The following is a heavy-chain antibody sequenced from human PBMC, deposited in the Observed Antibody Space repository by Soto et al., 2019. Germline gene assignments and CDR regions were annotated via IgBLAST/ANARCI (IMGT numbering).Heavy chain of an antibody. Sequence: EVQLLESGGGLVQPGGSLRLSCAASGFTFSGYAMSWVRQAPGKGLEWVSAIGSGSPFYADSVKGRFTISRVNANSMLYLQMNSLRADDTAVYFCAQDLGSSWYHYNSFAPGGQGTLVTVSS. CDR3: AQDLGSSWYHYNSFAP. D-gene: IGHD6-13*01. CDR1: GFTFSGYA. CDR2: IGSGSP. J-gene: IGHJ5*02. V-gene: IGHV3-23*01.